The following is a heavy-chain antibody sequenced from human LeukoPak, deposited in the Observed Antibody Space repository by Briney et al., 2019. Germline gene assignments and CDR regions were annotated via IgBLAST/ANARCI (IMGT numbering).Heavy chain of an antibody. J-gene: IGHJ4*02. CDR2: IKQDGSET. Sequence: PGGSLRLSCAASGITISNDWMTWVRQAPGKGLEWVANIKQDGSETYYVDSVKGRFTISRDNAKNSLFLQMNSLRAEDTAVYYCAGWAYSSSWYWIDYWGRGTLVTVSS. CDR1: GITISNDW. D-gene: IGHD6-13*01. V-gene: IGHV3-7*01. CDR3: AGWAYSSSWYWIDY.